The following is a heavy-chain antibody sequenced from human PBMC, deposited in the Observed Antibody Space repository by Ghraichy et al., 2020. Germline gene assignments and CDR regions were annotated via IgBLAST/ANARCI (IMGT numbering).Heavy chain of an antibody. J-gene: IGHJ6*02. V-gene: IGHV4-59*01. CDR3: AGMGSGSYYNYYYYGMDV. CDR1: GGSISSYY. Sequence: SETLSLTCTVSGGSISSYYWSWIRQPPGKGLEWIGYIYYSGSTNYNPSLKSRVTISVDTSKNQFSLKLSSVTAADTAVYYCAGMGSGSYYNYYYYGMDVWGQGTTVTVSS. CDR2: IYYSGST. D-gene: IGHD3-10*01.